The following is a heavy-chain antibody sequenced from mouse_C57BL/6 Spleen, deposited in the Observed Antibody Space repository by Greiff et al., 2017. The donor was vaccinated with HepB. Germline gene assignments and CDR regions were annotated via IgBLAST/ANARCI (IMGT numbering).Heavy chain of an antibody. CDR3: ARDRLWSMDY. CDR2: IYPGDGDT. V-gene: IGHV1-82*01. CDR1: GYAFSSSW. Sequence: VQLQQSGPELVKPGASVKISCKASGYAFSSSWMNWVKQRPGKGLEWIGRIYPGDGDTNYNGKFKGKATLTADKSSSTADMQLSSLTSEDSAVYFCARDRLWSMDYWGQGTSVTVSS. D-gene: IGHD1-1*02. J-gene: IGHJ4*01.